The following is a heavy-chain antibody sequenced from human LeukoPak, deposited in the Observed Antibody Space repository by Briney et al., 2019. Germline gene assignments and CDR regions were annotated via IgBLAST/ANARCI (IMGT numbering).Heavy chain of an antibody. CDR1: GVTISSYG. CDR3: AKDREYQLLSYAFDI. J-gene: IGHJ3*02. V-gene: IGHV3-30*02. Sequence: GGSLRLSCAASGVTISSYGMYWVRQAPGKGLEWVAFIRYDGTNKYYADSVKGRFTISRDNSKNTLYLQMNSLRAEDTAVYYCAKDREYQLLSYAFDIWGQGTMLTVSS. CDR2: IRYDGTNK. D-gene: IGHD2-2*01.